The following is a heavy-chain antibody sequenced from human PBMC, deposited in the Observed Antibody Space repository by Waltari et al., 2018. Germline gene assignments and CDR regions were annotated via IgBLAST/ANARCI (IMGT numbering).Heavy chain of an antibody. CDR1: GGSFSGYY. V-gene: IGHV4-34*01. CDR3: ARGPYCSDGICYLRYYYGMDV. Sequence: QVQLQQWGTGLLRPSETLSLTCAAHGGSFSGYYWTWNRQPPGKGLEGIGEIDHSGRANYIPSLRSRLTISLDTSRNYLSLNLKSLTAADTAVYYCARGPYCSDGICYLRYYYGMDVWGQGTAVTVSS. D-gene: IGHD2-8*01. J-gene: IGHJ6*02. CDR2: IDHSGRA.